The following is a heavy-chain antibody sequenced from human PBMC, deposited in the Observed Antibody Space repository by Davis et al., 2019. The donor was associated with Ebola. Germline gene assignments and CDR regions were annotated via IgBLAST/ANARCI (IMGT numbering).Heavy chain of an antibody. V-gene: IGHV6-1*01. Sequence: HSQTFSLTCAISGDSVSSKSVTWNWIRQSPARGLEWLGRTYYRTKWFYDYAGSVKSRITINPDTSKNQFSLQLSSVTPEDTAVYYCARQIAPLDYWGQGTLVTVSS. CDR1: GDSVSSKSVT. CDR3: ARQIAPLDY. CDR2: TYYRTKWFY. D-gene: IGHD6-13*01. J-gene: IGHJ4*02.